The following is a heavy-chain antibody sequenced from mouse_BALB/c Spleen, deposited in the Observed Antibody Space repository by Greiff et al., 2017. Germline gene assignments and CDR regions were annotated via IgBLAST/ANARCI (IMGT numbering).Heavy chain of an antibody. V-gene: IGHV5-6*01. CDR3: ARQKLFAY. Sequence: EVQLVESGGDLVKPGGSLKLSCAASGFTFSSYGMSWVRQTPDKRLEWVATISSGGSYTYYPDSVKGRFTISRDNAKNTLYLQMSSLKSEDTAMYYCARQKLFAYWGQGTLVTVSA. CDR1: GFTFSSYG. CDR2: ISSGGSYT. J-gene: IGHJ3*01. D-gene: IGHD1-3*01.